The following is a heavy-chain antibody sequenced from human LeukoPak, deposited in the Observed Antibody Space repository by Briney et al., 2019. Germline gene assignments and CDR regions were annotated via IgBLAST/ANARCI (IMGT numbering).Heavy chain of an antibody. V-gene: IGHV4-59*01. D-gene: IGHD1-26*01. CDR2: VYYSGST. J-gene: IGHJ6*02. CDR1: GGSISSYY. CDR3: ARVRSMGEDYYYYGMDV. Sequence: SSETLSLTCPVAGGSISSYYWSWIRQPPGKGLEWIGYVYYSGSTNYNPSLKSRVTISVDTSKNQFSLKLSSVTAADTAVYYCARVRSMGEDYYYYGMDVWGQGTTVTVSS.